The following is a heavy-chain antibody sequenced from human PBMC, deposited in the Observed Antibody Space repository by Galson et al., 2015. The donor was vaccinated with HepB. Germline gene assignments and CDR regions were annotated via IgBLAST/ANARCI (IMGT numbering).Heavy chain of an antibody. D-gene: IGHD3-22*01. V-gene: IGHV3-23*01. CDR3: AKVRSSGPFWYNGMDV. Sequence: SLRLSCAASGFIFSIYDMSWVRQAPGKGLEWVSTISGSGSTTYYADSVKGRFTISRDNSKNTLYLQMNSLRAEDTAVYSCAKVRSSGPFWYNGMDVWGQGTTVTVSS. CDR2: ISGSGSTT. J-gene: IGHJ6*02. CDR1: GFIFSIYD.